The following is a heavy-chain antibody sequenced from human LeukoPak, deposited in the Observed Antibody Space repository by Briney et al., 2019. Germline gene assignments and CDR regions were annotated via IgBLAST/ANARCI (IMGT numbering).Heavy chain of an antibody. CDR2: ISGSGGST. D-gene: IGHD6-13*01. CDR3: AKVEWRRAAAGYLD. V-gene: IGHV3-23*01. J-gene: IGHJ4*02. Sequence: GESLKISCAASGFTFSSYAMSWVRQAPGKGLEWVSAISGSGGSTYYADSVKGRFTISRDNSKDTLYLQMNSLRAEDTAVYYCAKVEWRRAAAGYLDWGQGTLVTVSS. CDR1: GFTFSSYA.